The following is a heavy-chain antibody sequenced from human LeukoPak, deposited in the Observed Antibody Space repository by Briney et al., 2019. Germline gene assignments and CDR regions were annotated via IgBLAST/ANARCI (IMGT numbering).Heavy chain of an antibody. CDR1: GFTFSNYA. J-gene: IGHJ6*02. CDR2: ISGSGDST. CDR3: AKVPYSDYGSGRPPFTDA. Sequence: PGGSLRLSCAASGFTFSNYAMSWVRQAPGKGLEWVSTISGSGDSTYYADSVKGRLTISRDNFKNTLHLQMNSLRAEDTALYYCAKVPYSDYGSGRPPFTDAWGQGTTVTVSS. D-gene: IGHD3-10*01. V-gene: IGHV3-23*01.